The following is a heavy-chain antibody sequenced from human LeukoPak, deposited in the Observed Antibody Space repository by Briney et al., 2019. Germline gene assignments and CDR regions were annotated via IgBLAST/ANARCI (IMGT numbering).Heavy chain of an antibody. CDR1: GGSFSGYY. J-gene: IGHJ6*02. D-gene: IGHD2-21*01. CDR3: ARVVSPIATPYYYYGMDV. Sequence: SETLSLTCAVYGGSFSGYYWSWIRQPPGKGLEWIGEINHSGSTNYNPSLKSRVTISVDTSKNQFSLKLSSVTAADTAVYYCARVVSPIATPYYYYGMDVWGQGTTVTVSS. V-gene: IGHV4-34*01. CDR2: INHSGST.